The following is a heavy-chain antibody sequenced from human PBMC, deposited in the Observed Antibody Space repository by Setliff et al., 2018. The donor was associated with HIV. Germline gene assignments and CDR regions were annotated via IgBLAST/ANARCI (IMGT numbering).Heavy chain of an antibody. CDR3: ARARGLLPYYYLDV. CDR1: GGSISSGGYY. D-gene: IGHD3-10*01. Sequence: PSETLSLTCTVSGGSISSGGYYWSWIRQHPGKGLEWIGYIYYSGSTYYNPSLKSRVTMSVDTSKNQFFLKLSSVTAADTAVYYCARARGLLPYYYLDVWGKGTTVTVSS. CDR2: IYYSGST. J-gene: IGHJ6*03. V-gene: IGHV4-31*03.